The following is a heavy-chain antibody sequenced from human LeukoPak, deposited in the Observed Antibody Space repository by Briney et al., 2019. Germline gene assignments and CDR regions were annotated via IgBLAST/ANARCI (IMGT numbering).Heavy chain of an antibody. Sequence: GGSLRLSCTASGFTLGDYAMSWVRQAPGKGLEWVGFIRSKAYGGTTEYAASVKGRFTISRDDSKSIAYLQMNSLKTEDTAVYYCTRVYYDILTGWDYYFDYWGQGTLVTVSS. D-gene: IGHD3-9*01. CDR3: TRVYYDILTGWDYYFDY. J-gene: IGHJ4*02. CDR1: GFTLGDYA. CDR2: IRSKAYGGTT. V-gene: IGHV3-49*04.